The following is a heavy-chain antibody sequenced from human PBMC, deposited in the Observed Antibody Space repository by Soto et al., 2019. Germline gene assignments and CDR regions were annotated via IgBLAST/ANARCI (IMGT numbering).Heavy chain of an antibody. J-gene: IGHJ6*02. D-gene: IGHD3-3*01. CDR2: ISPYSGNT. Sequence: GASVKVSCKPSGYPFTNYGISWVRQAPGQGLEWMGWISPYSGNTNYALKFQGRVTMTTDTPTRTAYMELRSLRSDDTAVYYCARYYDFWSGHTPYGMDVWGQGTTVTVSS. CDR3: ARYYDFWSGHTPYGMDV. CDR1: GYPFTNYG. V-gene: IGHV1-18*04.